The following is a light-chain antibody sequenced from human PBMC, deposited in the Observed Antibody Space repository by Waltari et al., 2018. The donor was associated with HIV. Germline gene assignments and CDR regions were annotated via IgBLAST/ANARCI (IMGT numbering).Light chain of an antibody. J-gene: IGLJ2*01. CDR2: YGS. CDR1: NIGIKI. CDR3: QVWDTGSDQVV. Sequence: SYVLTQPPSVSVALRETARLTCGGNNIGIKIVHWYQQKTGQAPLLVIDYGSDRPPGIPERISGSKSVHTATLTISRVEAGDEADYYCQVWDTGSDQVVFGGRTKLTVL. V-gene: IGLV3-21*04.